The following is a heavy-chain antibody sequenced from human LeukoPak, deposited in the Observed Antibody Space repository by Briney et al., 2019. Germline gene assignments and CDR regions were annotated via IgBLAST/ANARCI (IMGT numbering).Heavy chain of an antibody. CDR1: GGTFSSYT. Sequence: ASVNVSCKASGGTFSSYTISWVRQAPGQGLEWMGRIIPILGIANYAQKFQGRVTITADKSTSTAYMELSSLRSEDTAVYYCARDLLGYCSGGSCSHEYWGQGTLVTVSS. CDR2: IIPILGIA. V-gene: IGHV1-69*04. CDR3: ARDLLGYCSGGSCSHEY. D-gene: IGHD2-15*01. J-gene: IGHJ4*02.